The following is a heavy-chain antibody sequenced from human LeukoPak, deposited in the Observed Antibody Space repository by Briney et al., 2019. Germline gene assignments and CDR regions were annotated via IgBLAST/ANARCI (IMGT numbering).Heavy chain of an antibody. CDR2: IKQDGSEK. J-gene: IGHJ4*02. Sequence: GGSLRLSCAASGFTFSSYWMSWVRQAPGKGLEWVANIKQDGSEKYYVDSVKGRFTISRDNAKNSLYLQMNSLRAEDTAVYYCARDQEKDYGDYPLDYWGQGTLVTVSS. CDR3: ARDQEKDYGDYPLDY. CDR1: GFTFSSYW. V-gene: IGHV3-7*01. D-gene: IGHD4-17*01.